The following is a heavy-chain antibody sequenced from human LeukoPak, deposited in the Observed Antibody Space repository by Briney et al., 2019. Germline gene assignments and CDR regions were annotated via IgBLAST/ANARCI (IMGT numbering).Heavy chain of an antibody. CDR3: ARGYHRYYSGSGRWYNWFDP. J-gene: IGHJ5*02. V-gene: IGHV1-8*01. CDR1: GYTFTIYD. D-gene: IGHD3-10*01. CDR2: MNPNSGNT. Sequence: ASVKVSCKASGYTFTIYDINWVRQATGQGLEWRGWMNPNSGNTGYAQKFQGRVTMTRNTSISTAYMALSSLRSDDTAVYSCARGYHRYYSGSGRWYNWFDPWGQGTLVTVSS.